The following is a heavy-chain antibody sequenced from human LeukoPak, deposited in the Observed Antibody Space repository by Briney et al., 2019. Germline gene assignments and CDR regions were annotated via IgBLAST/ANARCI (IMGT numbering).Heavy chain of an antibody. CDR3: ARDGSHRGSYYEYYFDY. CDR2: ISSSSSYI. J-gene: IGHJ4*02. V-gene: IGHV3-21*01. Sequence: NAGGSLRLSCAASGFTFSSYGMNWVRQAPGKGLEWVSSISSSSSYIYYADSVKGRFTISRDNAKNSLYLQMNSLRAEDTAVYYCARDGSHRGSYYEYYFDYWGQGTLVTVSS. CDR1: GFTFSSYG. D-gene: IGHD1-26*01.